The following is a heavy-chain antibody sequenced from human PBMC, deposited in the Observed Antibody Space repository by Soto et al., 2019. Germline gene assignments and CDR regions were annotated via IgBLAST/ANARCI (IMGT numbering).Heavy chain of an antibody. D-gene: IGHD1-26*01. V-gene: IGHV1-69*13. Sequence: VKVSCKASGGTFSSYAISWVRQATGQGLEWMGGIIPIFGTANYAQKFQGRVTITADESTSTAYMELSSLRSEDTAVYYCARVEKVGATFYFDYWGQGTLVTVSS. CDR3: ARVEKVGATFYFDY. CDR2: IIPIFGTA. CDR1: GGTFSSYA. J-gene: IGHJ4*02.